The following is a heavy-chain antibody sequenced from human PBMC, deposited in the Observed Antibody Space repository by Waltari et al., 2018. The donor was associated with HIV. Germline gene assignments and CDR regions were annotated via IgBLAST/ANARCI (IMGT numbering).Heavy chain of an antibody. CDR3: AKDDYYDSSGYYYDAFDI. V-gene: IGHV3-23*01. Sequence: EVQLLESGGGLVQPGGSLRLSCAASGFTFSSYAMSWVRQAPGKGLEWVSAISGSGGRTYYADSVKGRFTISRDNSKNTLYLQMNSLRAEDTAVYYCAKDDYYDSSGYYYDAFDIWGQGTMVTVSS. D-gene: IGHD3-22*01. J-gene: IGHJ3*02. CDR1: GFTFSSYA. CDR2: ISGSGGRT.